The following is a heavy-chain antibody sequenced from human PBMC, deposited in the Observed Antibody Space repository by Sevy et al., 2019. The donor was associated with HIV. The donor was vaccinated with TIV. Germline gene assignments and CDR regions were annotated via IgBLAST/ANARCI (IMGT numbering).Heavy chain of an antibody. V-gene: IGHV3-9*01. CDR3: AKDIGDIVVVPAAIWYYGMDV. J-gene: IGHJ6*02. Sequence: GGYLRLSCAASGFTFDDYAMHWVRQAPGKGLEWVSGISWNSGSIGYADSVKGRFTISRDNAKNSLYLQMNSLRAEDTALYYCAKDIGDIVVVPAAIWYYGMDVWGQGTTVTVSS. CDR2: ISWNSGSI. D-gene: IGHD2-2*02. CDR1: GFTFDDYA.